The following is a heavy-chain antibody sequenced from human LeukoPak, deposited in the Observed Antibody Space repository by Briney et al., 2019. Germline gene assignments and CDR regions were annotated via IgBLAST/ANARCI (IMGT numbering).Heavy chain of an antibody. J-gene: IGHJ4*02. Sequence: SVKVSCKASGYTFTSYGISWVRQAPGQGLEWMGGIIPIFGTANYAQKFQGRVTITTDESTSTAYMELSSLRSEDTAVYYCARLWDYSSGYNDYWGQGTLVTVSS. CDR2: IIPIFGTA. CDR3: ARLWDYSSGYNDY. V-gene: IGHV1-69*05. D-gene: IGHD3-22*01. CDR1: GYTFTSYG.